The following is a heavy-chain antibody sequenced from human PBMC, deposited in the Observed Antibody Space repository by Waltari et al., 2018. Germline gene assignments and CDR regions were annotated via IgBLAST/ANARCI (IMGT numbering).Heavy chain of an antibody. CDR2: IYYSGRT. J-gene: IGHJ6*02. CDR1: GGSISSYY. D-gene: IGHD3-22*01. V-gene: IGHV4-59*01. CDR3: ARDRSRYYYDSSGYPARLYYYGMDV. Sequence: QVQLQESGPGLVKPSETLSLTCTVSGGSISSYYWSWIRQPPGKGLEWIGYIYYSGRTNYNPSLKSRVTISVDTSKNQFSLKLSSVTAADTAVYYCARDRSRYYYDSSGYPARLYYYGMDVWGQGTTVTVSS.